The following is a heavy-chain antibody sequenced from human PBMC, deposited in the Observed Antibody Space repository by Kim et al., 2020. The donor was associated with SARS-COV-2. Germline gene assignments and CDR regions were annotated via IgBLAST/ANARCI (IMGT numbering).Heavy chain of an antibody. J-gene: IGHJ4*02. D-gene: IGHD3-22*01. Sequence: SRVTISVDTSKNQFSLKLSSVTAADTAVYYCARHGGYDSSGYLLGGFDYWGQGTLVTVSS. CDR3: ARHGGYDSSGYLLGGFDY. V-gene: IGHV4-39*01.